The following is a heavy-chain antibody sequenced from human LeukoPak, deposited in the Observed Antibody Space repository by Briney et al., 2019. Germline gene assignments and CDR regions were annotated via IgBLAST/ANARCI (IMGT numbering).Heavy chain of an antibody. V-gene: IGHV4-59*01. CDR3: ARGHPVAGTSWFDP. D-gene: IGHD6-19*01. Sequence: PSETLSLTCTVSGGSISSYYWSWIRQPPGKGLEWIGYIYYSGSTNYNPSLKSRVTISVDTSKNQFSLKLSSVTAADTAVYYCARGHPVAGTSWFDPWGQGTLVTVSS. CDR2: IYYSGST. J-gene: IGHJ5*02. CDR1: GGSISSYY.